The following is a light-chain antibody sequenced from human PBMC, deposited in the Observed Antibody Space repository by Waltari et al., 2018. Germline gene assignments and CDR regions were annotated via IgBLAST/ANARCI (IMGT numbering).Light chain of an antibody. J-gene: IGKJ2*01. CDR1: QDIRNS. CDR3: QQYYTMFPYT. V-gene: IGKV1-NL1*01. Sequence: DIPMTQSPSSLSASVGDRVTITCRASQDIRNSLAWYQQKPGKAPKLLLSDASRLQSGVPSRFSGSGSGTDYTLTISSLQPEDFATYYCQQYYTMFPYTFGQGTKLEIK. CDR2: DAS.